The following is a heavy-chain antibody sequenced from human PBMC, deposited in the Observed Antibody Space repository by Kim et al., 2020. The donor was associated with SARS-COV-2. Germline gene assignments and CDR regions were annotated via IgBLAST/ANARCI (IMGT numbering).Heavy chain of an antibody. Sequence: ASVKVSCKASGYTFTSYGISWVRQAPGQGLEWMGWISAYNGNTNYAQKLQGRVTMTTDTSTSTAYMELRSLRSDDTAVYYCARDFGSDYDSSGTSGTFDYCGQGTLATVSS. CDR3: ARDFGSDYDSSGTSGTFDY. CDR2: ISAYNGNT. V-gene: IGHV1-18*01. J-gene: IGHJ4*02. D-gene: IGHD3-22*01. CDR1: GYTFTSYG.